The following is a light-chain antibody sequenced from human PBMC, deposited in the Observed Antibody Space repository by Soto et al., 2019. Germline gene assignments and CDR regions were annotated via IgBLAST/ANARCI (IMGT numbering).Light chain of an antibody. CDR1: QSVSSY. V-gene: IGKV3-11*01. Sequence: EFVLTQSPATLSLSPGERATLSCRASQSVSSYLAWYQQKPGQAPRLLIYDASNSATGIPDRFSGSGSGTDFTLTISSLEPEYFAVYYFQQRSNGPLTFGGETKVDSK. CDR2: DAS. CDR3: QQRSNGPLT. J-gene: IGKJ4*01.